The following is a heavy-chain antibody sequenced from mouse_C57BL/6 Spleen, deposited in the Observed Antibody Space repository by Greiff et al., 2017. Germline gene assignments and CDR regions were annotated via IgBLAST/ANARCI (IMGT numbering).Heavy chain of an antibody. CDR1: GFTFSNYW. V-gene: IGHV6-3*01. J-gene: IGHJ4*01. CDR2: IRLKSDNYAT. CDR3: TAYYYGSRGYAMDY. Sequence: EVKLQESGGGLVQPGGSMKLSCVASGFTFSNYWMNWVRQSPEKGLEWVAQIRLKSDNYATHYAESVKGRFTISRDDSKSSVYLQMNNLRAEDTGIYYCTAYYYGSRGYAMDYWGQGTSVTVSS. D-gene: IGHD1-1*01.